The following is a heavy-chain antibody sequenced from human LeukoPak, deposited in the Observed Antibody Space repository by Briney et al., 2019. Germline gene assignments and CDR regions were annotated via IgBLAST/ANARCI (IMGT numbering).Heavy chain of an antibody. J-gene: IGHJ3*02. D-gene: IGHD3-10*01. CDR1: EFIFSSYE. V-gene: IGHV3-48*03. CDR2: IDFSGSVI. Sequence: GGSLRLSCAASEFIFSSYEMNWVRQAPGKGLGWVSYIDFSGSVIHYADSVKGRFTISRDNAKNSVYTQMNSLRAEDTAVYYCARGRGLSGSYYAFDIWGQGTMVTVSS. CDR3: ARGRGLSGSYYAFDI.